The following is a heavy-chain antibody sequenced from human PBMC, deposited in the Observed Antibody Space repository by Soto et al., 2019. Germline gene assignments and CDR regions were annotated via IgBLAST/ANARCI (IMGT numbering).Heavy chain of an antibody. CDR2: ISDSGGST. J-gene: IGHJ4*02. Sequence: GGSLRLSCAASGFTFSSFAMSWVRQAPGKGLEWVSVISDSGGSTYYADSVRGRFTISRDNSKSTLYLQMNSLRAEDTAVYYCARDHPQLRLGELSLSSDYWGQGTLVTVSS. V-gene: IGHV3-23*01. CDR1: GFTFSSFA. CDR3: ARDHPQLRLGELSLSSDY. D-gene: IGHD3-16*02.